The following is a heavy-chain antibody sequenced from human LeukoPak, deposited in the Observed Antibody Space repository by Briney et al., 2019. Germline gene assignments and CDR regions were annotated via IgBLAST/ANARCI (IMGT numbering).Heavy chain of an antibody. J-gene: IGHJ5*02. V-gene: IGHV3-21*01. CDR2: ISGSGAYI. CDR1: GFTFSSYT. Sequence: GGSLRLSCAASGFTFSSYTMNWVRQAPGKGLEWVSSISGSGAYIYYADSVKGRFTISRDNVKNSLYLQMNSLRAEDTAVFYCTRGSSSYDPWGQGTLVTVSS. D-gene: IGHD6-6*01. CDR3: TRGSSSYDP.